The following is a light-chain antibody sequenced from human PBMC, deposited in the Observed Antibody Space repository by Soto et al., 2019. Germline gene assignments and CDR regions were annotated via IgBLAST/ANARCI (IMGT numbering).Light chain of an antibody. J-gene: IGKJ1*01. CDR1: QSVSSRY. CDR3: QQYGSSLST. Sequence: EIVLTQSPCTLSLSPGDTAALSCRASQSVSSRYLAWYQQKSGQAPRLLIYGTSSRATDIPDRFIGYGSGTDFTLTISGLEPEDFAVYYCQQYGSSLSTFGQGTKVDIK. V-gene: IGKV3-20*01. CDR2: GTS.